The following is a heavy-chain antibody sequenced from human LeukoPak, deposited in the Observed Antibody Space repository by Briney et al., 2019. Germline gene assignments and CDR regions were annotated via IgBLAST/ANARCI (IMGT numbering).Heavy chain of an antibody. V-gene: IGHV1-18*01. CDR2: ISAYNGNT. CDR1: GYTFTSYV. J-gene: IGHJ4*02. CDR3: ARASLLGCSGGSCYRVFDY. Sequence: GASVKVSCKASGYTFTSYVISWVRQAPAQGLEGMGWISAYNGNTNYAQKLQGRVTMTTDTSTSTAYMELRSLRSDDTAVYYCARASLLGCSGGSCYRVFDYWGQGTLVTVSS. D-gene: IGHD2-15*01.